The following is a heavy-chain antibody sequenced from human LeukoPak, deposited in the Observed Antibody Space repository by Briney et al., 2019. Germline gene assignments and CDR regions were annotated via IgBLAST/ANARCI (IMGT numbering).Heavy chain of an antibody. CDR1: GGSFSGYY. CDR2: INHSGST. CDR3: ARDFWSGGYYYGMDV. D-gene: IGHD3-3*01. V-gene: IGHV4-34*01. J-gene: IGHJ6*02. Sequence: SETLSLTCAVYGGSFSGYYWSWIRQPPGKGLEWIGEINHSGSTNYNPSLKSRVTISVDTSKNQFSLKLSSVTAADTAVYYCARDFWSGGYYYGMDVWGQGTTVTASS.